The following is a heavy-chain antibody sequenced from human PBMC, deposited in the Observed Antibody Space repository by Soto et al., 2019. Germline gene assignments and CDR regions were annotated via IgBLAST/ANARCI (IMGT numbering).Heavy chain of an antibody. Sequence: PGGSLRLSCAASGFTFSGSAMHWVRQASGKGLEWVGRIRSKANSYATAYAASVKGRFTISRDDSKNTAYLQMNSLKTEDTDVYYCTRHGSESGRSDYWGQGTLVTVSS. CDR3: TRHGSESGRSDY. CDR1: GFTFSGSA. J-gene: IGHJ4*02. CDR2: IRSKANSYAT. V-gene: IGHV3-73*01. D-gene: IGHD2-15*01.